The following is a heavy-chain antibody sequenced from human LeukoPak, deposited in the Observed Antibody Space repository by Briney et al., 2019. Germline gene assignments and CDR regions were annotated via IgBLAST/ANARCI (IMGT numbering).Heavy chain of an antibody. CDR1: GFTFSSYA. CDR3: AREWGTGEIVVVVAPEAFDI. D-gene: IGHD2-15*01. CDR2: ISYDGSNK. Sequence: GGSLRLSCAASGFTFSSYAMHWVRQAPGKGLEWVAVISYDGSNKYYADSVKGRFTISRDNSKNTLYLQMNSLRAEDTAVYYCAREWGTGEIVVVVAPEAFDIWGQGTMVTVSS. J-gene: IGHJ3*02. V-gene: IGHV3-30-3*01.